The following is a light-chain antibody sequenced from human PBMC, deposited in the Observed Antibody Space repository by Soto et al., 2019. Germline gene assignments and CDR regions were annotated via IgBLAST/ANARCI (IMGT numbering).Light chain of an antibody. J-gene: IGLJ1*01. V-gene: IGLV2-11*01. Sequence: QSALTQPRSVSGSPGQLVTISCTGTSSDVGGYNFVSWYQQHPGEAPKLMIYDVTKRPSGVPDRFSGSKSGNTASLTISGLQAEDEADYYCCSYAATYVYVFGTGTKLTVL. CDR3: CSYAATYVYV. CDR2: DVT. CDR1: SSDVGGYNF.